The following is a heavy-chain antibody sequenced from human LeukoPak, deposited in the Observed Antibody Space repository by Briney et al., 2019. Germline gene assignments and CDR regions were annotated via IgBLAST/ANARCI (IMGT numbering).Heavy chain of an antibody. Sequence: KASETLSLTCAVYGESFSGYYWSWIRQPPGKGLEWIGEINHSGITNYNPSLKRRVTMSLDTSKSQFSLKLSSVTAADTALYYCARGVVGVIEVRVYYVDYWGQGTLVTVSS. CDR2: INHSGIT. D-gene: IGHD3-3*01. CDR3: ARGVVGVIEVRVYYVDY. J-gene: IGHJ4*02. V-gene: IGHV4-34*01. CDR1: GESFSGYY.